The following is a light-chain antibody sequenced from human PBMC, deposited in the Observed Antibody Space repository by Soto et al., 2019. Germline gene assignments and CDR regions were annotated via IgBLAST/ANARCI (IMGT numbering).Light chain of an antibody. CDR1: EFLSN. Sequence: EIVLTQSPGTLSLSPGERATLSCRASEFLSNLVWYQQKPGQAPRLLIYAASRRATGIPDRFSGSGSATEYTLTINTLEPEDFAVYYCQQQGTFGQGTKLEIK. J-gene: IGKJ2*01. CDR2: AAS. V-gene: IGKV3-20*01. CDR3: QQQGT.